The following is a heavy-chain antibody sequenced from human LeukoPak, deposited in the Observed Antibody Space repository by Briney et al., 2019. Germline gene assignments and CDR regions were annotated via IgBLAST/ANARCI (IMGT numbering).Heavy chain of an antibody. J-gene: IGHJ3*02. Sequence: GGSLRLSCAASGFTFNSYNMNWVRQAPGKGLEWASYISSSSSTIYYADSVKGRFTISRDSAKTSLFLQMNSLRDEDTAVYYCARAYSSSSGRDAFDSWGLGTLVTVSS. CDR1: GFTFNSYN. V-gene: IGHV3-48*02. D-gene: IGHD6-6*01. CDR3: ARAYSSSSGRDAFDS. CDR2: ISSSSSTI.